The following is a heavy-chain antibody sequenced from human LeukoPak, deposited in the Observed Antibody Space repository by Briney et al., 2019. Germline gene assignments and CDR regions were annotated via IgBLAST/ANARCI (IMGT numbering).Heavy chain of an antibody. CDR2: IYSGGNT. D-gene: IGHD6-25*01. J-gene: IGHJ4*02. CDR3: ALIRGNGFPLRY. CDR1: GFTVSNNY. V-gene: IGHV3-66*01. Sequence: GGSLRLSCAASGFTVSNNYMSWVRQAPGNGLEWVSIIYSGGNTYYADSVKGRFTISRDNSKNTLYLQMNSLRADHTAVYYCALIRGNGFPLRYWGQGTLVTVSS.